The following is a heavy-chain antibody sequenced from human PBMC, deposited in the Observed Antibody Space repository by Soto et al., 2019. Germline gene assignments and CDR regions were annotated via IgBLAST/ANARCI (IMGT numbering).Heavy chain of an antibody. D-gene: IGHD5-12*01. CDR3: VTAVRGYNANGDL. CDR1: GFTFSSYW. CDR2: IKADGTAK. J-gene: IGHJ6*02. V-gene: IGHV3-7*03. Sequence: VQLVESGGDLVQPGGSLRLSCVGSGFTFSSYWMGWVRQTPGKGLEWVANIKADGTAKYYVDSVKGRFTFSRDNAKTSVYLEMNSLRAEDTAVYYCVTAVRGYNANGDLWGQGTTVTVSS.